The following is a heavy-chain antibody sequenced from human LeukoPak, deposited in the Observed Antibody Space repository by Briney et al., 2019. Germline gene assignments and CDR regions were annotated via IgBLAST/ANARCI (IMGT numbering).Heavy chain of an antibody. Sequence: ASVKVSCKASGYTFTSYGISWVRQAPGQGLEWMGWISAYNGNTNYAQKLQGRVTMTTDTSTSTAYMELRSLRSDDTAVYYCARGAFSGGLQLVPFPYYYYYYMDVWGKGTTVTVSS. J-gene: IGHJ6*03. CDR1: GYTFTSYG. CDR2: ISAYNGNT. CDR3: ARGAFSGGLQLVPFPYYYYYYMDV. D-gene: IGHD6-6*01. V-gene: IGHV1-18*01.